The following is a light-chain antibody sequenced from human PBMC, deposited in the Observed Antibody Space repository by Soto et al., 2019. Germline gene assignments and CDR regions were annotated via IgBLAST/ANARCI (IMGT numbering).Light chain of an antibody. J-gene: IGLJ1*01. CDR1: SSNIGSNT. CDR2: SNN. Sequence: QSVLTQPPSASGTPGQRVTISCSGSSSNIGSNTVNWYQQLPGTAPKLLIYSNNQRPSGVPDRFSGYKSGNTASLTISGLHAEDEADYYCSSYTSTSTPCVFGTGTKVTVL. V-gene: IGLV1-44*01. CDR3: SSYTSTSTPCV.